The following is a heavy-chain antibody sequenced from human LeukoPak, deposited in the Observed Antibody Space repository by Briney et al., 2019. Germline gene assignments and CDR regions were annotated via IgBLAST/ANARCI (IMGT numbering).Heavy chain of an antibody. CDR3: ARAPGYSYGSSFDY. CDR1: GYPFTGYY. V-gene: IGHV1-2*04. D-gene: IGHD5-18*01. CDR2: INPNSGGT. J-gene: IGHJ4*02. Sequence: APVKVSCKASGYPFTGYYMHWVRPAPGQGLGWMGWINPNSGGTNYAQKFQGWVTMTRDTSISTAYMELSRLRSDDTAVYYCARAPGYSYGSSFDYWGQGTLVTVSS.